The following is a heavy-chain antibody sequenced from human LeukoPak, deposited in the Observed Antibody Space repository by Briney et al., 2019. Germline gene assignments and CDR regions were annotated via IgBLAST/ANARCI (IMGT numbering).Heavy chain of an antibody. V-gene: IGHV3-23*01. CDR2: ISGNGGST. D-gene: IGHD3-22*01. Sequence: PGASLRLSCAASGFTFSSYAMSWVRQAPGKGLEWVSTISGNGGSTYYADYVKGRFTISRDNSTNTVYLQMNSLRAEDTAVYYCAKVDVASSGYQVSAFDIWGQGTMVTVSS. J-gene: IGHJ3*02. CDR1: GFTFSSYA. CDR3: AKVDVASSGYQVSAFDI.